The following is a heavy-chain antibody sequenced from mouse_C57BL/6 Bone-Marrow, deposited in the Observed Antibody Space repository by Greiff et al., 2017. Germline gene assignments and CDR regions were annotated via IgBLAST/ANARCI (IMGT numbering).Heavy chain of an antibody. Sequence: VQLKESGPVLVKPGASVKMSCKASGYTFTDYYMNWVKQSHGKSLEWIGVINPYNGGTSYNQKFKGKATLTVDKSSSTAYMELNSLTSEDSAVYYCARTPNPYYFDYWGQGTTLTVSS. CDR2: INPYNGGT. D-gene: IGHD4-1*01. CDR1: GYTFTDYY. J-gene: IGHJ2*01. V-gene: IGHV1-19*01. CDR3: ARTPNPYYFDY.